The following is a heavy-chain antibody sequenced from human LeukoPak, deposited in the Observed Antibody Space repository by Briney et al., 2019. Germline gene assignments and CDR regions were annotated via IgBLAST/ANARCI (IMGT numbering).Heavy chain of an antibody. D-gene: IGHD3-22*01. CDR3: ARDNYYDSSGYPYYFDY. CDR2: IIPIFGTA. CDR1: GGTFSSYA. J-gene: IGHJ4*02. V-gene: IGHV1-69*13. Sequence: SVKVSCKASGGTFSSYAISWGRQAPGQGLEWMGGIIPIFGTANYAQKFQGRVTITADESTSTACMELSSLRSEDTAVYYCARDNYYDSSGYPYYFDYWGQGTLVTVSS.